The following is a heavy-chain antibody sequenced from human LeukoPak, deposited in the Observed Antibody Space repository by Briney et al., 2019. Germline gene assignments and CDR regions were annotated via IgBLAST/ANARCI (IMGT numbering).Heavy chain of an antibody. J-gene: IGHJ1*01. Sequence: PGGSLRLSCAASGFTFSGYTMSWVRQAPGKGLEWVSAISGSGGSTYYADSVKGRFTISRDNSKNTLYLQMNSLRAEDTAVYYCARDQYTSNWYLYHGGQGTLVTVS. D-gene: IGHD6-13*01. V-gene: IGHV3-23*01. CDR3: ARDQYTSNWYLYH. CDR1: GFTFSGYT. CDR2: ISGSGGST.